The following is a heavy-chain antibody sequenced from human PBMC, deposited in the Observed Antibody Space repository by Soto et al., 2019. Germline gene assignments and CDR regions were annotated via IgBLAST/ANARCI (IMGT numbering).Heavy chain of an antibody. CDR3: ARKGGSYNIGDDP. CDR1: GYSFTSYW. Sequence: PGESLKISCKGSGYSFTSYWISGVRQVPGKGLEWMGRIDPSDSYTNYSPSFQGHVTISADKSISTAYLQWSSLKASDTAMYYCARKGGSYNIGDDPWGQGTLVTVS. D-gene: IGHD1-26*01. CDR2: IDPSDSYT. V-gene: IGHV5-10-1*01. J-gene: IGHJ5*02.